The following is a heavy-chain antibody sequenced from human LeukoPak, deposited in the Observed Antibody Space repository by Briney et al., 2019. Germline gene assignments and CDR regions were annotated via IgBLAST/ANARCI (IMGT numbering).Heavy chain of an antibody. J-gene: IGHJ4*02. CDR3: AQEGTEYISTWYAN. V-gene: IGHV3-30*18. CDR2: ISFDGNTK. Sequence: GGSLRLSCAASGFTFSSYGMHWVRQAPGKGLEWVAVISFDGNTKYYADSVKGRFTISRDNSKNTLDLQMNSLRAEDTALYYCAQEGTEYISTWYANWGQGTLVTVSS. CDR1: GFTFSSYG. D-gene: IGHD6-13*01.